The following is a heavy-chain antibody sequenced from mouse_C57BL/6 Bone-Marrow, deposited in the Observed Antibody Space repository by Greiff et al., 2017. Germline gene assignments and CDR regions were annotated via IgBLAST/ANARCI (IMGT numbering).Heavy chain of an antibody. V-gene: IGHV1-61*01. D-gene: IGHD1-1*01. J-gene: IGHJ1*03. Sequence: QVQLQQSGAELVRPGSSVKLSCKASGYTFTSYWMDWVKQRPGQGLEWIGNIYPSDSETHYNQKFKDKATLTVDKSSSTAYMQRSSLTSEDSAVSDCARSGYYGSPGYFDVWGTGTSVTVSA. CDR2: IYPSDSET. CDR1: GYTFTSYW. CDR3: ARSGYYGSPGYFDV.